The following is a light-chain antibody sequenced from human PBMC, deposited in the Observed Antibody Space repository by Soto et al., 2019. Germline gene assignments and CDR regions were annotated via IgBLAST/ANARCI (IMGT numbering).Light chain of an antibody. Sequence: DIQMTQSPSSLSASVGDRVTITCRASQNIMKYLNWYQQKPGKAPNLLIYAASGLESGVPSRFSGSGSGTDFTLTISSLQPEDFATYYCQQGHNTPYTFGQGTKLEIK. CDR1: QNIMKY. CDR3: QQGHNTPYT. V-gene: IGKV1-39*01. J-gene: IGKJ2*01. CDR2: AAS.